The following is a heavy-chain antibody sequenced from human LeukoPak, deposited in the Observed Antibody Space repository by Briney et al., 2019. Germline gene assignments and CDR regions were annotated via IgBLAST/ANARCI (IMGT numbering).Heavy chain of an antibody. CDR2: IKQDGSEK. V-gene: IGHV3-7*01. D-gene: IGHD3-3*01. Sequence: GGSLRLSCAASGFTFSSYWMSWVRQAPGKGLEWVANIKQDGSEKYYVDSVKGRFTISRDNAKNSLYLQMNSLRAEDTAVYSCAGGARYDFWSGSLDSWGQGTLVTLSS. J-gene: IGHJ4*02. CDR3: AGGARYDFWSGSLDS. CDR1: GFTFSSYW.